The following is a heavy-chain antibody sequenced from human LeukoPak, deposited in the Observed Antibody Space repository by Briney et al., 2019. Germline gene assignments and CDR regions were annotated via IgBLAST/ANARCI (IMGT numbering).Heavy chain of an antibody. CDR2: ISSSGSTI. CDR3: ARESPVIVATIDY. Sequence: PGGSLRLSCAASGFTFSNYEMNWVRQAPGKGLEWVSCISSSGSTIYYADSVKGRSTISRDNAKNSLYLQMNSLRAEDTAVYYCARESPVIVATIDYWGQGTLVTVSS. V-gene: IGHV3-48*03. D-gene: IGHD5-12*01. J-gene: IGHJ4*02. CDR1: GFTFSNYE.